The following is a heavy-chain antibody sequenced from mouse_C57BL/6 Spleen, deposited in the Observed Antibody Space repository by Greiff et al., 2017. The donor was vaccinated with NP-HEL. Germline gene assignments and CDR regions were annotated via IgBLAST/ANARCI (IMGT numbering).Heavy chain of an antibody. CDR2: ISYDGSN. CDR3: ARGPITTVVATDD. CDR1: GYSITSGYY. J-gene: IGHJ2*01. Sequence: EVKLMESGPGLVKPSQSLSLTCSVTGYSITSGYYWNWIRQFPGNKLEWMGYISYDGSNNYNPSLKNRISITRDTSKNQFFLKLNSVTTEDTATYYCARGPITTVVATDDWGQGTTLTVSS. V-gene: IGHV3-6*01. D-gene: IGHD1-1*01.